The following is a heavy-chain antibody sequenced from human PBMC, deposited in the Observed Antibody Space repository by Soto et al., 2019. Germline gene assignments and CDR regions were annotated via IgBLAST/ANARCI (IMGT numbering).Heavy chain of an antibody. D-gene: IGHD3-22*01. V-gene: IGHV5-51*01. CDR1: GYGFTVYW. CDR3: ARQDYYDSSGYYSPDAFDI. Sequence: GESRKISSTVCGYGFTVYWIGCVRPMPGKGLEWMGIIYPGDSDTRYSPSFQGQVTISADKSISTAYPQWSSLKASDTAMYYCARQDYYDSSGYYSPDAFDIWGQGTMVTVSS. J-gene: IGHJ3*02. CDR2: IYPGDSDT.